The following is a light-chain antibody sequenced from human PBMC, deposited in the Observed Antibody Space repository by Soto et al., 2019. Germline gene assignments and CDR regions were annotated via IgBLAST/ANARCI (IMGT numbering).Light chain of an antibody. CDR2: GAS. CDR3: QQYNDLVT. CDR1: QSVSTN. V-gene: IGKV3-15*01. J-gene: IGKJ4*01. Sequence: VMTQSPVTLSVSPGERATLSCRASQSVSTNLAWYQHKPGQAPRFLIYGASTMATGIPARFSGSGSGTEFTLTISSLQSEDSAVYYCQQYNDLVTFGGGTKVEIK.